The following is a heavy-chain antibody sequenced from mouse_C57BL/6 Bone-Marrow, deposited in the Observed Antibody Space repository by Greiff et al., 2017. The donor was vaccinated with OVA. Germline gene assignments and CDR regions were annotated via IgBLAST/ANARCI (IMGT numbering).Heavy chain of an antibody. J-gene: IGHJ4*01. CDR1: GCTFTSYW. D-gene: IGHD2-5*01. CDR3: ARRGDSNYYYAMDY. CDR2: IDPSDSYT. Sequence: QVQLQQPGAELVRPGTSVKLSCKASGCTFTSYWMHWVKQRPGQGLEWIGVIDPSDSYTNYNQKFKGKATLTVDTSSSTAYMQLSSLTSEDSAVYYCARRGDSNYYYAMDYWGQGTSVTVSS. V-gene: IGHV1-59*01.